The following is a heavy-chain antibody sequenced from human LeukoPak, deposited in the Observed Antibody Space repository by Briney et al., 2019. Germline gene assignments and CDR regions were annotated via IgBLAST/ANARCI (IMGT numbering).Heavy chain of an antibody. CDR2: INPSGGTT. CDR3: ARVATPSRNYYYYGMDV. D-gene: IGHD2-2*01. J-gene: IGHJ6*02. V-gene: IGHV1-46*01. Sequence: GASVKVSCKPSGYTFTSYSMHWVRQAPGQGLEWMGIINPSGGTTRYAQKFQGRVTMTRDTSTSTVYMELSRLRSEDTAVYYCARVATPSRNYYYYGMDVWGQGTTVTVSS. CDR1: GYTFTSYS.